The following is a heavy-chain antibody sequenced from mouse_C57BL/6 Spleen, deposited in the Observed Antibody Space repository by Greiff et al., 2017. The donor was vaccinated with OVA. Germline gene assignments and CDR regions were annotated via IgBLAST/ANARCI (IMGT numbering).Heavy chain of an antibody. CDR3: AISRNGSSYWYFDV. Sequence: VQLQQPGAELVKPGASVKISCKASGYAFSSSWMNWVKQRPGKGLEWIGRIYPGDGDTNYNGKFKGKATLTADKSSSTAYMQLSSLTSEDSAVYFCAISRNGSSYWYFDVWGTGTTVTVSS. CDR1: GYAFSSSW. V-gene: IGHV1-82*01. J-gene: IGHJ1*03. CDR2: IYPGDGDT. D-gene: IGHD1-1*01.